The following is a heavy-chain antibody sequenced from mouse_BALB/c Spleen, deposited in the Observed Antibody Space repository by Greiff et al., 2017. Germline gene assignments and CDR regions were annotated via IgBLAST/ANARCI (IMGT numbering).Heavy chain of an antibody. V-gene: IGHV1-39*01. CDR3: ARWGSTMITTTTPYAMDY. Sequence: VQLQQSGPELEKPGASVKISCKASGYSFTGYNMNWVKQSNGKSLEWIGNIDPYYGGTSYNQKFKGKATLTVDKSSSTAYMQLKSLTSEDSAVYYCARWGSTMITTTTPYAMDYWGQGTSVTVSS. CDR1: GYSFTGYN. J-gene: IGHJ4*01. D-gene: IGHD2-4*01. CDR2: IDPYYGGT.